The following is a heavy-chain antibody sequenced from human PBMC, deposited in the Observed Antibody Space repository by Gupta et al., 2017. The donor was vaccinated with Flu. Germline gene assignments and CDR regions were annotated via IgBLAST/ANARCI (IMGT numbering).Heavy chain of an antibody. Sequence: QVQLQQWGAGLLKPSETLSLTCAVYGGSFSGYYWSWIRQPPGKGLEWIGEINHSGSTNYNPSLKSRVTISVDTSKNQFSLKLSSVTAADTAVYYCARGEVQGYSSAREKWERYSYGLDYWGQGTLVTVSS. CDR3: ARGEVQGYSSAREKWERYSYGLDY. V-gene: IGHV4-34*01. CDR1: GGSFSGYY. D-gene: IGHD5-18*01. J-gene: IGHJ4*02. CDR2: INHSGST.